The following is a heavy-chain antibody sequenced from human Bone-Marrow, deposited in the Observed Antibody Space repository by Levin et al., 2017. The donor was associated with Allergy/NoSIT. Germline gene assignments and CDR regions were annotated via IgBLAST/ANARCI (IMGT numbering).Heavy chain of an antibody. CDR3: ARVALPRYCTSTSCSDSGYYFDY. D-gene: IGHD2-2*01. CDR2: IGTAADS. CDR1: GFTFSSYD. Sequence: LGESLKISCAASGFTFSSYDMHWFRQATGRGLEWVSAIGTAADSYYSGSVKGRFTVSRDNAKNSFYLQMNSLRAGDTAVYYCARVALPRYCTSTSCSDSGYYFDYWGQGTLVTVSS. J-gene: IGHJ4*02. V-gene: IGHV3-13*04.